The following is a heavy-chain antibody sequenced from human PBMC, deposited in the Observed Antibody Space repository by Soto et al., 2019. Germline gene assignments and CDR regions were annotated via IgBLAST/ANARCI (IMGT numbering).Heavy chain of an antibody. CDR2: INNSGST. CDR3: AREVPSRYFDL. V-gene: IGHV4-34*01. J-gene: IGHJ2*01. D-gene: IGHD3-10*01. CDR1: GGSFSDYY. Sequence: QVRLQQWGAGLLKPSETLPLTCAVYGGSFSDYYWSWIRQPPGKGLEWIGEINNSGSTNYNPSLKSRVTISVDTSKNQFSRKLNSVTAADTAVYYCAREVPSRYFDLWGRGTPVTVSS.